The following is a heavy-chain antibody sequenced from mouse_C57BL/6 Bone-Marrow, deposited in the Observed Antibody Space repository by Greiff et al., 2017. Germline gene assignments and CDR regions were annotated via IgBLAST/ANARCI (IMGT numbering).Heavy chain of an antibody. CDR3: ARSDGSSPWYFDV. D-gene: IGHD1-1*01. CDR1: GYTFTDYN. CDR2: INPNNGGT. J-gene: IGHJ1*03. Sequence: EVMLVESGPELVKPGASVKIPCKASGYTFTDYNMDWVKQSHGKSLEWIGDINPNNGGTIYNQKFKGKATLTVDKSSSTAYMELRSLTSEDTAVYYCARSDGSSPWYFDVWGTGTTVTVSS. V-gene: IGHV1-18*01.